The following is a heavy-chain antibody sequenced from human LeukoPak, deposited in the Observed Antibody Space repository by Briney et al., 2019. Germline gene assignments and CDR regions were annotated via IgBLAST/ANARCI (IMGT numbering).Heavy chain of an antibody. D-gene: IGHD6-6*01. Sequence: GGSLRLSCAASGFTFSSYSMNWVRQAPGKGLEWASSISSSSSYIYYADSVKGRFTISRDNAKNSLYLQLNSLRAEDTAVYYCARGEYSSSWAFDYWGQGTLVTVSS. CDR1: GFTFSSYS. J-gene: IGHJ4*02. CDR2: ISSSSSYI. V-gene: IGHV3-21*01. CDR3: ARGEYSSSWAFDY.